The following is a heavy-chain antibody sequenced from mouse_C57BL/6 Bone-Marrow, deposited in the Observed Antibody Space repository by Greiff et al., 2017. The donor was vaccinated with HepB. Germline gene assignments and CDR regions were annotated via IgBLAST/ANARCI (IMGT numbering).Heavy chain of an antibody. Sequence: EVKVVESGGDLVKPGGSLKLSCAASGFTFSSYGMSWVRQTPDKRLEWVATISSGGSYTYYPDSVKGRFTISRDNAKNTLYLQMSSLKSEDTAMYYCARQNMAYYAMDYWGQGTSVTVSS. D-gene: IGHD1-1*02. CDR2: ISSGGSYT. V-gene: IGHV5-6*01. J-gene: IGHJ4*01. CDR3: ARQNMAYYAMDY. CDR1: GFTFSSYG.